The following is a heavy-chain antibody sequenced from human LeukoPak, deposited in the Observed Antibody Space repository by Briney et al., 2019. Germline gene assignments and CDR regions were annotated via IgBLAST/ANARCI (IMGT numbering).Heavy chain of an antibody. V-gene: IGHV3-23*01. Sequence: GGSLRLSCAASGFTFSSYAMSWVRQAPGKGLEWVSAISGSGGSTYYADSVKGRFTISRDNSKNTLYLQMNSLRAEDTAVYYCAKGYYYDSSGYYFYFDYWGQGTLVTVSS. D-gene: IGHD3-22*01. CDR1: GFTFSSYA. CDR3: AKGYYYDSSGYYFYFDY. CDR2: ISGSGGST. J-gene: IGHJ4*02.